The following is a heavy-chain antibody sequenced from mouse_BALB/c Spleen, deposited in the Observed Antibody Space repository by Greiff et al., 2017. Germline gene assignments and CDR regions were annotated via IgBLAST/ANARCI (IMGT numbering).Heavy chain of an antibody. J-gene: IGHJ2*01. Sequence: QVQLQQPGAELVKPGASVKLSCKASGYTFTSYWMHWVKQRPGQGLEWIGEINPSNGRTNYNEKFKSKATLTVDKSSSTAYMQLSSLTSEDSAVYYRAREYYGSDYWGQGTTLTVSS. V-gene: IGHV1S81*02. D-gene: IGHD1-1*01. CDR1: GYTFTSYW. CDR2: INPSNGRT. CDR3: AREYYGSDY.